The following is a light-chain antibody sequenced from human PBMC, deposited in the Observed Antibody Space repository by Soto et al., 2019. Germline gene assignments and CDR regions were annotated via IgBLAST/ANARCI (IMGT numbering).Light chain of an antibody. Sequence: QSALTQPASVSGSPGQSITISCTGTSSDVGGYNYVSWYQQHPGKAPKLMIYEVSNRPSGVSNRFSGSKSGNTASLTISGLQAEDEADYYCSSYTSSPSVVFGGGTQLTVL. CDR2: EVS. CDR1: SSDVGGYNY. V-gene: IGLV2-14*01. CDR3: SSYTSSPSVV. J-gene: IGLJ2*01.